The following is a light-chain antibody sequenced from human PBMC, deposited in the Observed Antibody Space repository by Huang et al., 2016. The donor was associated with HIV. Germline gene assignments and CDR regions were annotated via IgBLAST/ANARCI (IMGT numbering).Light chain of an antibody. J-gene: IGKJ4*01. CDR3: QQRTTWPALT. CDR1: QSVGSS. Sequence: EIVLTQSPATLSLSPGERATLACRASQSVGSSLAWYQQRRGQAPRLLIYDASNRANGIPARFSGSGSGTDFTLTITSLEPEDFAVYFCQQRTTWPALTFGGGTKVEI. CDR2: DAS. V-gene: IGKV3-11*01.